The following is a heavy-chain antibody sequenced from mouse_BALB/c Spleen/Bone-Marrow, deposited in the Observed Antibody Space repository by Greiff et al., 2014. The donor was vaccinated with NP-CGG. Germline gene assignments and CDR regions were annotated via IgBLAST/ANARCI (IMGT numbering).Heavy chain of an antibody. J-gene: IGHJ4*01. V-gene: IGHV14-3*02. CDR3: AQGYDWAMDY. D-gene: IGHD2-14*01. CDR1: GFNIKDTY. Sequence: EVQLQQSGAELVKPGASVKLSCTASGFNIKDTYMHWVKQRPEQGLGWIGRIDPANGNTKYDPKFQSKATITADTSSNTAYLQLNSLTSEDTAVYYCAQGYDWAMDYWGQGTSVTVSS. CDR2: IDPANGNT.